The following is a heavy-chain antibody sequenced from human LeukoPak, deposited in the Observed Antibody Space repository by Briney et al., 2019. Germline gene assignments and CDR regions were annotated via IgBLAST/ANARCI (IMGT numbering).Heavy chain of an antibody. J-gene: IGHJ6*04. Sequence: SETLSLTCAVYGGSFSGYYWSWIRPPPGKGLEWMGEINHSGSTNYNPSLKSRVTISVDTSKTQFSLQLSPVTAAAAAVYYCARSRDSSSWYGMDVWGKGTTVTVSS. CDR1: GGSFSGYY. CDR3: ARSRDSSSWYGMDV. CDR2: INHSGST. D-gene: IGHD6-13*01. V-gene: IGHV4-34*01.